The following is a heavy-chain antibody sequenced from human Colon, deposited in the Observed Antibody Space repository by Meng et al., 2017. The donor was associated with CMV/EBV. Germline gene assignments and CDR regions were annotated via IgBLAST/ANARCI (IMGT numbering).Heavy chain of an antibody. J-gene: IGHJ4*02. CDR2: IRYDGSNK. V-gene: IGHV3-30*02. CDR1: GFTFSSYG. Sequence: GESLKISCAASGFTFSSYGMHWVRQAPGKGLEWVAFIRYDGSNKYYADSVKGRFTISRDNSKNTLYLQMNSLRAEDTAVYYCAKDSGYSSSSLDYWGQGTLVTVSS. CDR3: AKDSGYSSSSLDY. D-gene: IGHD6-6*01.